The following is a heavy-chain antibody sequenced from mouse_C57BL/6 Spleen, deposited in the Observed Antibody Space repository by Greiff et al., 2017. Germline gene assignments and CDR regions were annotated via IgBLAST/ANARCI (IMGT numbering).Heavy chain of an antibody. CDR2: ITYDGSST. Sequence: VQLKESEGGLVQPGSSMKLSCTASGFTFSDYYMAWVRQVPEKGLEWVANITYDGSSTYYLDSLKSRFIISRDNAKNILYLQMSSLKSEDTATYYCARERGRPRYFDVWGTGTTVTVSS. CDR3: ARERGRPRYFDV. J-gene: IGHJ1*03. CDR1: GFTFSDYY. D-gene: IGHD2-12*01. V-gene: IGHV5-16*01.